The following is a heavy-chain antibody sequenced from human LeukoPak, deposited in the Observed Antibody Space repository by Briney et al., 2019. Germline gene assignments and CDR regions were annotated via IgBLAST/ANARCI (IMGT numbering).Heavy chain of an antibody. D-gene: IGHD3-10*01. V-gene: IGHV3-48*02. CDR1: GFTFSSYS. CDR3: ARDAVPITMVRGVRMYYFDY. Sequence: HPGGSLRLSCAASGFTFSSYSMNWVRQAPGKGLEWVSYISSSSSTIYYADSVKGRFTISRDNAKNSLYLQMNSLRDEDTAVYYCARDAVPITMVRGVRMYYFDYWGQGTLVTVSS. J-gene: IGHJ4*02. CDR2: ISSSSSTI.